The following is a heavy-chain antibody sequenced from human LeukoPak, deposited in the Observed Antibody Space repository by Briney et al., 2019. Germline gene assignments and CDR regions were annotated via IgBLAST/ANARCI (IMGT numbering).Heavy chain of an antibody. CDR3: AYSSSWLNYYYYYMDV. D-gene: IGHD6-13*01. CDR2: ISAYNGNT. Sequence: ASVKVSCKAPGYTFTSYGISWVRQAPGQGLEWMGWISAYNGNTNYAQKLQGRVTMTTDTSTSTAYMELRSLRSDDTAVYYCAYSSSWLNYYYYYMDVWGKGTTVTVSS. J-gene: IGHJ6*03. CDR1: GYTFTSYG. V-gene: IGHV1-18*01.